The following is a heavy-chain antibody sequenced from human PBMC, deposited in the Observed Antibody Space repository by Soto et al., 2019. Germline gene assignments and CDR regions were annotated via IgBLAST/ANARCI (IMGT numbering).Heavy chain of an antibody. CDR3: ARVMTTATTGELDP. Sequence: QVQLVQSGAEVKKPGASVKVSCKASGYTFTGYYIHWVRQAPGQGLEWMGWINPNRGASKDAQKFQGRTTMTRDTSINTAYMELSSLRSDDTAVYYCARVMTTATTGELDPWGQGTLVTVSS. V-gene: IGHV1-2*02. CDR2: INPNRGAS. CDR1: GYTFTGYY. D-gene: IGHD4-17*01. J-gene: IGHJ5*02.